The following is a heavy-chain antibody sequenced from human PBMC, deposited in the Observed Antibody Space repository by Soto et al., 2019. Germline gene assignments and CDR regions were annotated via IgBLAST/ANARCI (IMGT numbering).Heavy chain of an antibody. D-gene: IGHD4-17*01. V-gene: IGHV3-13*01. J-gene: IGHJ6*02. CDR3: ARVLNPFLSMTTKIDDYYYYGMDV. Sequence: GGSLRLSCAASGFTFSSYDMHWVRQATGKGLEWVSAIGTAGDTYYPGSVKGRFTISRENAKNSLYLQMNSLRAEDTAVYYCARVLNPFLSMTTKIDDYYYYGMDVWGQGTTVIVSS. CDR2: IGTAGDT. CDR1: GFTFSSYD.